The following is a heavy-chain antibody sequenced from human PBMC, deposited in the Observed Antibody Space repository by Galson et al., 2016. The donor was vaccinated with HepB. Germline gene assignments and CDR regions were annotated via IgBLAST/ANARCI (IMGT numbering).Heavy chain of an antibody. Sequence: CAISGDSVSSYSGAWDWIRQSPSRGLEWLGRTYYRSKWYIDYAGSVKGRITIEADTSKNLFSLQLTSVTVADTAVYYCARDRGSGRHFFDSWGQGTLVSVSS. CDR3: ARDRGSGRHFFDS. CDR2: TYYRSKWYI. CDR1: GDSVSSYSGA. V-gene: IGHV6-1*01. J-gene: IGHJ4*02. D-gene: IGHD3-10*01.